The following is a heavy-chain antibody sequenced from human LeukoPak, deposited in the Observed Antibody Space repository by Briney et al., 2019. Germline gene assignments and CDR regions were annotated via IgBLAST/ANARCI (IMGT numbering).Heavy chain of an antibody. CDR2: IYYSGST. V-gene: IGHV4-39*01. D-gene: IGHD5-18*01. CDR3: ARPSYSYGSDY. Sequence: SETLSLTCTVSGGSISSSSYYWGWIRQPPGKGLEWIGSIYYSGSTYYNPSLKSRVTISVDTSKNQFSLKPSSVTAADTAVYYCARPSYSYGSDYWGQGTLVTASS. CDR1: GGSISSSSYY. J-gene: IGHJ4*02.